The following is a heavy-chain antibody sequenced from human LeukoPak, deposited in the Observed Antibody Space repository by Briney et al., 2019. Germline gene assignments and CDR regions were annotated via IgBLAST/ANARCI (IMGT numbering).Heavy chain of an antibody. CDR3: ARDERWQTTHNFDY. CDR2: ISAYNGNT. V-gene: IGHV1-18*01. D-gene: IGHD4-23*01. CDR1: GYTFTNYA. Sequence: ASVKVSCKASGYTFTNYAMNWVRQAPGQGLEWMGWISAYNGNTNYAQKLQGRVTMTTDTSTSTAYMELRSLRSDDTAVYYCARDERWQTTHNFDYWGQGTLVTVSS. J-gene: IGHJ4*02.